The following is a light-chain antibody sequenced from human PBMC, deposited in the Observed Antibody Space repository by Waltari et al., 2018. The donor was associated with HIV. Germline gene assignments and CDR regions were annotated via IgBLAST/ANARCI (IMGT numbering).Light chain of an antibody. CDR3: QQYGSSPGRT. CDR2: GAS. J-gene: IGKJ1*01. V-gene: IGKV3-20*01. Sequence: EIVLTRSPGTLSLSPGERATLSCRASQSVSSSYLAWYQQKPGQAPRLLIYGASSRATGIPDRFSGSGSGTDFTLTISRLEPEDFAVYYCQQYGSSPGRTFGQGTKVEIK. CDR1: QSVSSSY.